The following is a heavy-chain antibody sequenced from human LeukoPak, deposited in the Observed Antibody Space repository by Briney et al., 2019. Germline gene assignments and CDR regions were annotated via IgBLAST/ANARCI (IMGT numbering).Heavy chain of an antibody. CDR1: GFTFSSYS. J-gene: IGHJ4*02. CDR2: ISGSSSYI. V-gene: IGHV3-21*01. D-gene: IGHD2-2*02. Sequence: GGSLRLSCAAAGFTFSSYSMNWVRQAPGKGLEWVSSISGSSSYIYYADSVKGRFTISRDNAKNSLYLQMNSLRAEDTAVYYCATLHCSSTSCYTEMADYWGQGTLVTVSS. CDR3: ATLHCSSTSCYTEMADY.